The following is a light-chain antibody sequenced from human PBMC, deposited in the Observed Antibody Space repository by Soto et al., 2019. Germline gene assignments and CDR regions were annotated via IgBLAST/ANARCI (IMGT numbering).Light chain of an antibody. V-gene: IGKV1-5*01. Sequence: DIQMTQSPSSVSASVGNRVTITCRASQSISTYLNWYQKKPGKAPRLLIYDASSLESGVPSRFSGSGSGTEFTLTISSLQPDDFATYYCQQYNPYTWTFGHGTKVDNK. CDR3: QQYNPYTWT. J-gene: IGKJ1*01. CDR2: DAS. CDR1: QSISTY.